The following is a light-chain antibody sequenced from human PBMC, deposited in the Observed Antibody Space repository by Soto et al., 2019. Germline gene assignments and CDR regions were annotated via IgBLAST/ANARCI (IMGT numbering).Light chain of an antibody. CDR2: DAS. J-gene: IGKJ5*01. V-gene: IGKV1-12*01. Sequence: DIQMTQSPSSVSASVGDRVTITCRANQVISSWLAWYQQKPGKAPKFLIYDASSLQSGVPSRFSGSGSGTNFTLTISSLQPEDFATYYCQQAYSFPITFGQGTRLEIK. CDR3: QQAYSFPIT. CDR1: QVISSW.